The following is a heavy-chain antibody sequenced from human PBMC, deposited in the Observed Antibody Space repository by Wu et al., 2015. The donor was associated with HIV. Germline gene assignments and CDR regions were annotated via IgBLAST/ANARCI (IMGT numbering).Heavy chain of an antibody. CDR1: GGSFSGYY. V-gene: IGHV4-34*01. D-gene: IGHD1-14*01. J-gene: IGHJ6*03. CDR2: INHSGST. Sequence: QVQLQQWGAGLLKPSETLSLTCAVYGGSFSGYYWSWIRQPPGKGLEWIGEINHSGSTNYNPSLKSRVTISVDTSKNQFSLKLSSVTAADTAVYYCARGRAPRNRYYYMDVWGKGTTVTVSS. CDR3: ARGRAPRNRYYYMDV.